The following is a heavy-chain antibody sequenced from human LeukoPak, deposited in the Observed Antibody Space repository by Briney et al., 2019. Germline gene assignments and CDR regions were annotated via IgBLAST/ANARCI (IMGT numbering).Heavy chain of an antibody. CDR3: VREYPASFDY. J-gene: IGHJ4*02. Sequence: GGSLRLSCVASGFSFSSYWMHWVRQAPEKGLVWVSRITSDGTTTRYADSVKGRFTISRDNAKNTLYLQMNSLRAEDTAVYYCVREYPASFDYWGQGTLVTVSS. CDR1: GFSFSSYW. CDR2: ITSDGTTT. V-gene: IGHV3-74*01.